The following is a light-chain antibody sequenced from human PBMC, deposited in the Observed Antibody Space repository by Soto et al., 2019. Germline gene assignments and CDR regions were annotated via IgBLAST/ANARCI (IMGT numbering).Light chain of an antibody. J-gene: IGLJ1*01. V-gene: IGLV2-14*01. CDR2: EVT. Sequence: QSALAQPASGSASPGQSITISCTGTGSDVGGYDYVSWYQQCPGKAPTLMIYEVTNRPSGVSNRFSGSKSGNTASLTISGLQAEDEAYYYCCSYSHTNSFYVFATGTKVIVL. CDR1: GSDVGGYDY. CDR3: CSYSHTNSFYV.